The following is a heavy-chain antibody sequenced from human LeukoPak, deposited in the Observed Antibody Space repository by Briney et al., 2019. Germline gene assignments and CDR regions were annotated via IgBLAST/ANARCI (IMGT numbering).Heavy chain of an antibody. CDR2: INPTSGNT. V-gene: IGHV1-46*01. J-gene: IGHJ4*02. CDR1: GYIFTSYY. CDR3: ARGRSARGVNLWGYFDY. Sequence: ASVKVSCKASGYIFTSYYIHWVRQAPGQGLEWMALINPTSGNTNYAQRFQGRVTMTRDMSTSTVYMELSNLISEDTAVYYCARGRSARGVNLWGYFDYWGQGTLVTVSS. D-gene: IGHD3-10*01.